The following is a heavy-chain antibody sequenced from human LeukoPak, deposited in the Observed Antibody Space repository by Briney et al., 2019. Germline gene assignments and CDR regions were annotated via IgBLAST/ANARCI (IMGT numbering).Heavy chain of an antibody. Sequence: GGSLRLSCAASGFTFNSYWVNWVRQAPGKGLEWVANINQDGSDKKYVDSVKGRFTISRDNDKNSVYLQMNGLRAKDTAVYYCAKAYGGYESHYYYYGMDVWGQGTTVTVSS. V-gene: IGHV3-7*01. CDR1: GFTFNSYW. J-gene: IGHJ6*02. CDR2: INQDGSDK. D-gene: IGHD5-12*01. CDR3: AKAYGGYESHYYYYGMDV.